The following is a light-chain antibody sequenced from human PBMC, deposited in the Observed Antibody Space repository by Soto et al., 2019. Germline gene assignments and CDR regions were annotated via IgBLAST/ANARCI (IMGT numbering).Light chain of an antibody. CDR3: QQYYSSPWT. J-gene: IGKJ1*01. Sequence: TQSPFTLSASVGDRVTITCRASQGISRSYLDCYQQKPGQAPRLLIYGASSRATGTPDRFSGSGSGTDFTLTISRLEPEDFAVYYCQQYYSSPWTFGLGTKVEIK. V-gene: IGKV3-20*01. CDR1: QGISRSY. CDR2: GAS.